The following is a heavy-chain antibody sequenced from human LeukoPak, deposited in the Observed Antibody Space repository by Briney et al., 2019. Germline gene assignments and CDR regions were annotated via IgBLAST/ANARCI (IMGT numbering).Heavy chain of an antibody. CDR1: GFTFSNYG. Sequence: PGGSLRLSCAASGFTFSNYGMNWVRQAPGKGLEWVSSISSSSSSIYYADSVKGRFTISRDNAKNSLYLQMNSLRADDTAVYYCARDPFNCSGGSCYYYDYWGQGTLVTVSS. V-gene: IGHV3-21*01. CDR2: ISSSSSSI. D-gene: IGHD2-15*01. J-gene: IGHJ4*02. CDR3: ARDPFNCSGGSCYYYDY.